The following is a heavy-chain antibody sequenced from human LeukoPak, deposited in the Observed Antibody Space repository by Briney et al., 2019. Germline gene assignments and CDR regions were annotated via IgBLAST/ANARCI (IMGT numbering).Heavy chain of an antibody. J-gene: IGHJ4*02. Sequence: SETLSLTCTVSGGSISSSSYYWGWIRQPPGKGLEWIGSIYYSGSTYYNPSLKSRVTISVDTSKNQFSLKLSSVTAADTAVYYCAREAVAPYYFDYWGQGTLVTVSS. D-gene: IGHD6-19*01. CDR2: IYYSGST. CDR1: GGSISSSSYY. CDR3: AREAVAPYYFDY. V-gene: IGHV4-39*07.